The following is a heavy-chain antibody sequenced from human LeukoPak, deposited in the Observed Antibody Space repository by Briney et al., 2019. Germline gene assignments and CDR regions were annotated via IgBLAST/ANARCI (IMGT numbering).Heavy chain of an antibody. Sequence: AASVKVSCKASGYTFTSYGISWVRQAPGQGLEWMGWISAYNGNTNYAQKLQGRVTMTTDTSTSTAYMELRSLRSDDTAVYYCGKRNFDWLPPPDYWGQGTLVTVSS. CDR2: ISAYNGNT. J-gene: IGHJ4*02. D-gene: IGHD3-9*01. V-gene: IGHV1-18*01. CDR1: GYTFTSYG. CDR3: GKRNFDWLPPPDY.